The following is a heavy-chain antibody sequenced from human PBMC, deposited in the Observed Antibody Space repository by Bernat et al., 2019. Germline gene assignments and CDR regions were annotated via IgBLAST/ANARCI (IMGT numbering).Heavy chain of an antibody. CDR2: ISYDGNNK. CDR1: GFTFSSYA. Sequence: QVQLVESGGGVVQPGRSLRLSCAASGFTFSSYAMHWVRQAPGKGLEWVAFISYDGNNKYSADSVKGRFTISRDNSKNTLYLQMNSLRAEDTAVYYCAKAEPGGNWGLDSWGQGTLVTVPS. J-gene: IGHJ4*02. V-gene: IGHV3-30-3*01. CDR3: AKAEPGGNWGLDS. D-gene: IGHD4-23*01.